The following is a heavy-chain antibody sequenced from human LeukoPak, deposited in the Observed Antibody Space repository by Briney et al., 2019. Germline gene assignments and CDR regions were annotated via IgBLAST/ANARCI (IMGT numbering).Heavy chain of an antibody. Sequence: GGSLRLSCAASGFTFSIYGMHWVRQAPGKGLEWVANIEKDGSEKHYVDSVKGRFTISRDNAKNSLFLQMNSLRAEDTAVYYCARVGPAVAGQNLDYWGQGTLVTVSS. CDR2: IEKDGSEK. CDR1: GFTFSIYG. V-gene: IGHV3-7*01. J-gene: IGHJ4*02. CDR3: ARVGPAVAGQNLDY. D-gene: IGHD6-19*01.